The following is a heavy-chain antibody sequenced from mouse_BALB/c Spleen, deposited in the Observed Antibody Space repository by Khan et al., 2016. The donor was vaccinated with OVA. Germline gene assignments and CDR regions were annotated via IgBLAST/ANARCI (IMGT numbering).Heavy chain of an antibody. CDR2: INSNGGST. Sequence: EVELVESGGGLVQPGGSLKLSCAASGCTFSSYGMSWVRQTPDKRLELVATINSNGGSTYYPDSVKGRFTISRDNAKNTLFLQMSSLKSEDTAMYYCARDPYYYGSKYAMDYWGQGTSVTVSS. CDR1: GCTFSSYG. J-gene: IGHJ4*01. CDR3: ARDPYYYGSKYAMDY. D-gene: IGHD1-1*01. V-gene: IGHV5-6-3*01.